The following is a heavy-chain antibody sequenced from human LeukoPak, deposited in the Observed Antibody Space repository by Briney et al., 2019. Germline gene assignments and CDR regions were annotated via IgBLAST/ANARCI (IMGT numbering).Heavy chain of an antibody. CDR2: INWNGAST. J-gene: IGHJ3*02. Sequence: GGSLRLSCAASGFIFDDYVMAWVRQAPGKGLEWVSGINWNGASTGYADSVKGRFTISRDNAKNSLYLQMNSLRADDTALYYCARRFRDGYDHDAFDIWGQGTMVTVSS. CDR3: ARRFRDGYDHDAFDI. CDR1: GFIFDDYV. D-gene: IGHD5-24*01. V-gene: IGHV3-20*04.